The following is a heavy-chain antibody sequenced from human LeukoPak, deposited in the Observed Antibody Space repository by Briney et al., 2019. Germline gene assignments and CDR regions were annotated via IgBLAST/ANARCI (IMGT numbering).Heavy chain of an antibody. CDR3: AKQEGGHSSSSIGY. V-gene: IGHV1-18*01. Sequence: GASVKVSCKASGYTFTSYGISWVRQAPGQGLEWMGWISAYNGNTNYAQKLQGRVTMTTDTSTSTAYMELRSLRSDDTAVYYCAKQEGGHSSSSIGYWGQGTLVTVSS. J-gene: IGHJ4*02. CDR2: ISAYNGNT. D-gene: IGHD6-6*01. CDR1: GYTFTSYG.